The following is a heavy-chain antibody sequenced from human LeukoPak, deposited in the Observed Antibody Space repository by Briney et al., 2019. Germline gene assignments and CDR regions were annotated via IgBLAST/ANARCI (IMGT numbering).Heavy chain of an antibody. Sequence: SETLSLTCTVSGGSIISGGHYWSWIRQHPGKGLEWLGYIYYSETTYYNPSLKSRVTISVDTSVNQFSQRLTSVTAADTAVYYCARDQDGYSRFDYWGQGTLVTVSS. CDR2: IYYSETT. D-gene: IGHD5-24*01. V-gene: IGHV4-31*03. J-gene: IGHJ4*02. CDR3: ARDQDGYSRFDY. CDR1: GGSIISGGHY.